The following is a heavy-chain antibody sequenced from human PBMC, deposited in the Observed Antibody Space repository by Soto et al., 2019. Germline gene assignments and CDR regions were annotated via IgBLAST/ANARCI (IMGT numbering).Heavy chain of an antibody. D-gene: IGHD3-3*01. V-gene: IGHV1-18*01. CDR3: AIDLQVDYFWSGYYTTPKEGYYYMDV. CDR2: ISAYNGNT. Sequence: ASVKVSCKASGYTSTSYGISWVRQAPGQGLEWMGWISAYNGNTNYAQKIQGRVTMTTDTSTSTAYMELRSPRSDDTAVYYCAIDLQVDYFWSGYYTTPKEGYYYMDVWGKGTTVTVSS. J-gene: IGHJ6*03. CDR1: GYTSTSYG.